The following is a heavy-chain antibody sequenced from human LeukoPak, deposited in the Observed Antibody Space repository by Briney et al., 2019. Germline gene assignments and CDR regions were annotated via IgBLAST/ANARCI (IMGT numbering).Heavy chain of an antibody. V-gene: IGHV3-23*01. CDR1: GFTFSSYA. CDR2: ISGSGGST. Sequence: GGSLRLSCAASGFTFSSYAMSWVRQAPGKGLEWVSAISGSGGSTYYADSVKGRFTISRDNSKNTLYLQMNSLRAEDTAVYYCTKSLRKWNYVPFLGYWGQGTLVTVSS. J-gene: IGHJ4*02. CDR3: TKSLRKWNYVPFLGY. D-gene: IGHD1-7*01.